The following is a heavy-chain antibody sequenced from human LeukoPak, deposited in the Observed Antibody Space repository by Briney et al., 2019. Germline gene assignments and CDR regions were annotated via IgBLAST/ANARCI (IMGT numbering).Heavy chain of an antibody. CDR1: GFTFSSYD. V-gene: IGHV3-13*04. J-gene: IGHJ3*02. CDR2: IGTAGDT. CDR3: ARRRGSGAFDI. D-gene: IGHD3-10*01. Sequence: EGSLRLSCAASGFTFSSYDMHWVRQATGKGLEWVSAIGTAGDTYYPGSVKGRFTISRENAKNSLYLQMNSLRAGDTAVYYCARRRGSGAFDIWGQGTMVTVSS.